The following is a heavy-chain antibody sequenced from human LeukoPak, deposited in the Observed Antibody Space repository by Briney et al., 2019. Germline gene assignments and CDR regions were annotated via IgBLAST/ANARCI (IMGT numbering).Heavy chain of an antibody. CDR1: GYTFTSYG. Sequence: GASVKVSCKASGYTFTSYGISWVRQAPGQGLEWMGWISTFNGNTKYAQKFQGRVSMTTDTSTRTAYMDLRSLTSDDTAMYYCARDLDPGALYQLQEHAFDLWGLGTMVTVSS. J-gene: IGHJ3*01. V-gene: IGHV1-18*01. D-gene: IGHD3/OR15-3a*01. CDR2: ISTFNGNT. CDR3: ARDLDPGALYQLQEHAFDL.